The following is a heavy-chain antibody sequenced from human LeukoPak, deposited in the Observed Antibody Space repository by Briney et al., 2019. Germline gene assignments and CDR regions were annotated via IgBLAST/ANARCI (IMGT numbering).Heavy chain of an antibody. CDR2: IYTSGST. V-gene: IGHV4-4*07. CDR1: GGSISSYY. CDR3: ARHGGTYSLGAFDI. D-gene: IGHD1-7*01. Sequence: SETLSLTCTVSGGSISSYYWSWIRQPAGKGLEWIGRIYTSGSTYYNPSLKSRVTISVDTSKNQFSLKLSSVTAADTAVYYCARHGGTYSLGAFDIWGQGTMVTVSS. J-gene: IGHJ3*02.